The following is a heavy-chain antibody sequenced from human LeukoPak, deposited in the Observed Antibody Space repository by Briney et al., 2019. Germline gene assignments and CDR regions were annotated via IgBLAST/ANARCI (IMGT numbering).Heavy chain of an antibody. CDR1: GFSFGTYG. CDR3: ARDSLYDDNGYYHYFDY. CDR2: IWYDGSGQ. D-gene: IGHD3-22*01. Sequence: GRSLRLACAASGFSFGTYGMHWVRQAPGKGLEWVAMIWYDGSGQHYADSVKGRLTISRDTPKNPLYLQMNSLRAEDTAVYFCARDSLYDDNGYYHYFDYWGQGTLVTVSS. V-gene: IGHV3-33*01. J-gene: IGHJ4*02.